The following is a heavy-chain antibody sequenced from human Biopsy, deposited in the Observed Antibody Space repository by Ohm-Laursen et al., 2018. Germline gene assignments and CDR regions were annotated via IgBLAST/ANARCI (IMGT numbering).Heavy chain of an antibody. CDR2: ITLSGSYV. D-gene: IGHD4-11*01. Sequence: GSLRLSCAASGFVVSGTQMSWVRQAPGRGLEWVSSITLSGSYVYYADSVKGRFTISRDNSKNTVYLQMNSLRAEDTAIYYCARDSTINTVTTADYWGQGTLVTVSS. CDR3: ARDSTINTVTTADY. CDR1: GFVVSGTQ. V-gene: IGHV3-21*01. J-gene: IGHJ4*02.